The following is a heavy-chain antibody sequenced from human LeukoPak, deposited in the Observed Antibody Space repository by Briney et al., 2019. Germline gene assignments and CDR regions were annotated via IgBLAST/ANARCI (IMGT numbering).Heavy chain of an antibody. J-gene: IGHJ4*02. CDR2: IYQSGCGSS. D-gene: IGHD3-3*01. CDR3: ASTLRFLPYRRFDY. CDR1: GGSIISSNYY. V-gene: IGHV4-39*01. Sequence: SETLSLTCSVSGGSIISSNYYWGWIRQPPGKGLEWIGSIYQSGCGSSYYNPSLRSRVTISGDTSKNQFFLRLSSVTAADTAVYYCASTLRFLPYRRFDYWGQGTLVTVPS.